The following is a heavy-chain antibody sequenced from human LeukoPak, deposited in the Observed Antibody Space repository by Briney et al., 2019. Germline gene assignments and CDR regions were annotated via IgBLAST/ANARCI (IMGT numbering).Heavy chain of an antibody. D-gene: IGHD3-3*01. CDR1: GFTFSTYN. V-gene: IGHV3-21*01. J-gene: IGHJ4*02. CDR2: ISVTGSFI. Sequence: PGGSLRLSCAASGFTFSTYNMNWVRHAPGKGLEWVSSISVTGSFIYYADSVKGRFTISRDNAKSSLYLQMDSLRAEDTAVYYCARDPGSRFLEWPDWGQGTLVTVSS. CDR3: ARDPGSRFLEWPD.